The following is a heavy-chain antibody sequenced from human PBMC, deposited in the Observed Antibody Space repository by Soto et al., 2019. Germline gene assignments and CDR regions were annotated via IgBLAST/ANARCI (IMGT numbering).Heavy chain of an antibody. CDR2: IKQDGSEK. J-gene: IGHJ6*03. CDR1: GFTFSSYW. D-gene: IGHD4-17*01. CDR3: AKVGDGDQRFKNYYYYYMDV. Sequence: GGSLRLSCAASGFTFSSYWMSWVRQAPGKGLEWVANIKQDGSEKYYVDSVKGRFTISRDNAKNSLYLQMNSLRAEDTAVYYCAKVGDGDQRFKNYYYYYMDVWGKGTTVTVSS. V-gene: IGHV3-7*01.